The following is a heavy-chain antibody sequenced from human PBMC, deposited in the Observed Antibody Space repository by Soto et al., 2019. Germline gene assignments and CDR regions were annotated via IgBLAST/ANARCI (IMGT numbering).Heavy chain of an antibody. Sequence: ASVKVSCKTSGYTFTAYYIHWVRQAPGQGLEWMGWINCNTGGTNYAQKLQGRVTMTTDTSTSTAYMELRSLRSDDTAVYYCARTPSCISTSCPYYFDYWGQGTLVTVSS. D-gene: IGHD2-2*01. J-gene: IGHJ4*02. V-gene: IGHV1-2*02. CDR3: ARTPSCISTSCPYYFDY. CDR1: GYTFTAYY. CDR2: INCNTGGT.